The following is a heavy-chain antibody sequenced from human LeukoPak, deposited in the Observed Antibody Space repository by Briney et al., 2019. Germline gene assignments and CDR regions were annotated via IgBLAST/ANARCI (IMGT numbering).Heavy chain of an antibody. CDR3: ARERYSSGWYVWFDP. D-gene: IGHD6-19*01. CDR1: GYTFTGYY. Sequence: GASVKVSCKASGYTFTGYYMHWVRQAPGQGLEWMGWINPNSGGTNYAQKFQGRVTMTRDTSISTAYMELSRLRSDDTAVYYCARERYSSGWYVWFDPWGQGTLVTVSS. CDR2: INPNSGGT. J-gene: IGHJ5*02. V-gene: IGHV1-2*02.